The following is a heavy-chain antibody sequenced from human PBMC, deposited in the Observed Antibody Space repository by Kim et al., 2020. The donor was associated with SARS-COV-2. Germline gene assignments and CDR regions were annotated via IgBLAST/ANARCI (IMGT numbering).Heavy chain of an antibody. V-gene: IGHV1-18*04. CDR3: ARDGVYDSSGYYYVSFDY. J-gene: IGHJ4*02. D-gene: IGHD3-22*01. CDR1: GYTFTSYG. CDR2: ISAYNGNT. Sequence: ASVKVSCKASGYTFTSYGISWVRQAPGQGLEWMGWISAYNGNTNYAQKPQGRVTMTTDTSTSTAYMELRSLRSDDTAVDYCARDGVYDSSGYYYVSFDYWGQGTLVTVSS.